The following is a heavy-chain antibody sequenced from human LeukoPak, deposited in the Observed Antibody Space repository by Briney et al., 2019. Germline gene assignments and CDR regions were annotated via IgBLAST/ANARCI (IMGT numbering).Heavy chain of an antibody. D-gene: IGHD3-10*02. CDR1: GFSFSSYG. J-gene: IGHJ6*04. Sequence: GGSLRLSCAGSGFSFSSYGMHWVRQAPGKGLEWMAFIRSDGSNKYYADSVKGRYTISRDNSKNTLYLQMNSLRAEDTAVYYCAELGITMIGGVWGKGTTVTISS. CDR3: AELGITMIGGV. CDR2: IRSDGSNK. V-gene: IGHV3-30*02.